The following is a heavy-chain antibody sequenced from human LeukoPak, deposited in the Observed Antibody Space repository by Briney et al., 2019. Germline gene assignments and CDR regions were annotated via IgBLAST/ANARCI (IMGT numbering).Heavy chain of an antibody. Sequence: GGCLRLSCAASGFTFSSYGMHWVRQAPGKGLEWVAVIRYDGSNKFYADSVKGRFTISRDNSKNTLYLQMNSLRAEDTAVYYCARDRAAADLDYWGQGTLVTVSS. CDR3: ARDRAAADLDY. CDR2: IRYDGSNK. D-gene: IGHD6-13*01. J-gene: IGHJ4*02. V-gene: IGHV3-33*01. CDR1: GFTFSSYG.